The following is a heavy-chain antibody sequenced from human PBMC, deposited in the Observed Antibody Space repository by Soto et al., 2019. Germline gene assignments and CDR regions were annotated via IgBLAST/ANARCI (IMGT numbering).Heavy chain of an antibody. D-gene: IGHD6-6*01. CDR1: GYTFTSYA. Sequence: ASVKVSCKASGYTFTSYAMHWVRQAPGQRLEWMGWINAGNGNTKYSQKFQGRVTITRDTSTSTAYMELSSLRSEDTAVYYCARASAARPLYLFDPWGQGTLVTVSS. CDR3: ARASAARPLYLFDP. CDR2: INAGNGNT. J-gene: IGHJ5*02. V-gene: IGHV1-3*01.